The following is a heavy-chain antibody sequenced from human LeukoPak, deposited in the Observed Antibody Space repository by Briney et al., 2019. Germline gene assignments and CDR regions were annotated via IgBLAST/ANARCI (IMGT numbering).Heavy chain of an antibody. J-gene: IGHJ3*02. D-gene: IGHD2-21*01. CDR1: GYTFTSYA. Sequence: ASVKVSCKASGYTFTSYAMHWVRQAPGQRLEWMGWINAGNGNTKYSQKFQGRVTITRDTSASTAYMELSSLRSEDTAVYYCASLAYCGGDCSTLNAFDIWGQGTMVTVSS. CDR3: ASLAYCGGDCSTLNAFDI. CDR2: INAGNGNT. V-gene: IGHV1-3*01.